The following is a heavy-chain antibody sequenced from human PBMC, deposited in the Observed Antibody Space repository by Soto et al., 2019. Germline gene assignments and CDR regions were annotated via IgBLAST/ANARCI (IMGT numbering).Heavy chain of an antibody. Sequence: EVQLVESGGGLVQPGGSLRLSCAASGFTVSSNYMSWVRQAPGKGLEWVSVIYSGGSTYYADSVKGRFTISRDNSKNTLYLQMNSLRAEDTAVYYCAREGSSCSGGSCYSTYYYGMDVWGQGTTVTVSS. CDR1: GFTVSSNY. CDR3: AREGSSCSGGSCYSTYYYGMDV. V-gene: IGHV3-66*01. J-gene: IGHJ6*02. CDR2: IYSGGST. D-gene: IGHD2-15*01.